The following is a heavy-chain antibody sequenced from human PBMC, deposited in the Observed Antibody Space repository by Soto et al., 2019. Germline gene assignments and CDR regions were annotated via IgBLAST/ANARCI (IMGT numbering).Heavy chain of an antibody. CDR1: GFTFTSSA. Sequence: GASVKVSCKASGFTFTSSAVQWVRQARGQRLEWIGWIVVGSGNTNYAQKFQERVTITRDMSTSTAYMELSSLRSEDTAVYYCAADERYCSGGSCYPLLGMDVWGQGTTVTVS. D-gene: IGHD2-15*01. J-gene: IGHJ6*02. CDR2: IVVGSGNT. CDR3: AADERYCSGGSCYPLLGMDV. V-gene: IGHV1-58*01.